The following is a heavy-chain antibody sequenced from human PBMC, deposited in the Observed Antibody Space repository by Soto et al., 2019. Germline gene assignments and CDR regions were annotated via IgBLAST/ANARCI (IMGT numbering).Heavy chain of an antibody. Sequence: GGSLRLSCAASGFTFSSYAMHWVRQAPGKGLEWVAVISYDGSNKYYADSVKGRFTISRDNSKNTLYLQMNSLRAEDTAVYYCARMPSGWNFDYWGQGTLVTVSS. J-gene: IGHJ4*02. CDR3: ARMPSGWNFDY. V-gene: IGHV3-30-3*01. CDR2: ISYDGSNK. D-gene: IGHD6-19*01. CDR1: GFTFSSYA.